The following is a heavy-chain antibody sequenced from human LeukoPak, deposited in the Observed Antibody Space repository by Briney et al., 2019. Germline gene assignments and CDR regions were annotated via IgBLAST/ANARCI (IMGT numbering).Heavy chain of an antibody. Sequence: ASVKVSCKASGYTFTTYAISWVRQAPGQGLEWMGWIGAYNGNTNYAQRLQGRVTMTTDTSTSTAYLELRSLRSDDTAVYYCARWEYCSSTSCYDESETFDYWGQGTLVTVSS. D-gene: IGHD2-2*01. J-gene: IGHJ4*02. CDR2: IGAYNGNT. CDR3: ARWEYCSSTSCYDESETFDY. V-gene: IGHV1-18*01. CDR1: GYTFTTYA.